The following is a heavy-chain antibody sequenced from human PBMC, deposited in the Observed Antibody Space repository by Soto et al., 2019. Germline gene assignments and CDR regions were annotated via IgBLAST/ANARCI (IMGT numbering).Heavy chain of an antibody. V-gene: IGHV4-39*01. CDR2: IYYSGST. Sequence: SETLSLTCTVSGGSISSSSYYWGWIRQPPGKGLEWIGSIYYSGSTYYNPSLKRRGTISVDTSKNQFSLKLSSVTAADTAVYYCAAHSYDYVWGSYRYDGSRFDPWGQGTLVTVSS. D-gene: IGHD3-16*02. CDR3: AAHSYDYVWGSYRYDGSRFDP. J-gene: IGHJ5*02. CDR1: GGSISSSSYY.